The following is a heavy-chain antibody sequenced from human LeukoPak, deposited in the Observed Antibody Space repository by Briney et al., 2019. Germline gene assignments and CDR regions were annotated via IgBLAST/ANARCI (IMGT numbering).Heavy chain of an antibody. V-gene: IGHV1-2*02. D-gene: IGHD3-9*01. J-gene: IGHJ3*02. Sequence: GASVKVSCKASAYTFTGYYMHWVRQAPGQGLEWMGWIDPNSGDTTYAQKFQGRVTMTRDTSISTAYMELSRLRSDDTAVYYCARVPFYDILTGYHQHDAFDIWGQGTMVTVSS. CDR2: IDPNSGDT. CDR3: ARVPFYDILTGYHQHDAFDI. CDR1: AYTFTGYY.